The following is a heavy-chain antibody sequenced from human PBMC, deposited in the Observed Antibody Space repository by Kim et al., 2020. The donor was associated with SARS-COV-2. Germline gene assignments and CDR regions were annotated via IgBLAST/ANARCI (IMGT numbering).Heavy chain of an antibody. CDR2: IYYSGST. CDR1: GGSISSGDYY. CDR3: ARWDYDFWGGYSLDD. D-gene: IGHD3-3*01. J-gene: IGHJ4*02. Sequence: SETLSLTCTVSGGSISSGDYYWSWIRQPPGKGLEWIGYIYYSGSTYYNPALKSRVTISVDTSKNQFSLKLSYVTAADTAVYYCARWDYDFWGGYSLDDWGQGPLVTVSA. V-gene: IGHV4-30-4*01.